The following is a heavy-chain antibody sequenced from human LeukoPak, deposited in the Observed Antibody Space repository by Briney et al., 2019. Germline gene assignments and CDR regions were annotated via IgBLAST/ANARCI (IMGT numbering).Heavy chain of an antibody. D-gene: IGHD5-12*01. V-gene: IGHV1-69*13. CDR2: IIPIFGTA. CDR3: ARVKYSVATTPGYFDY. J-gene: IGHJ4*02. Sequence: GASVKVSCKASGGTFSSYAISWVRQAPGQGLEWMGGIIPIFGTANYAQKFQGRVTITADESTSKAYMELSSLRSEDTAVYYCARVKYSVATTPGYFDYWGQGTLVTVSS. CDR1: GGTFSSYA.